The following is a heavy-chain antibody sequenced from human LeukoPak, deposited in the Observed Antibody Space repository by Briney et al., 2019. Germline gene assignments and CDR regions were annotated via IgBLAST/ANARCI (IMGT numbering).Heavy chain of an antibody. J-gene: IGHJ4*02. Sequence: NPSETLSLTCAVSGYSISSGYYWGWIRQPPGKGLEWIGSIYHSGSTYYNPSLKSRVTISVDTSKNQFSLKLSSVTAADTAAYYCAREAHYGDYGEVWGQGTLVTVSS. D-gene: IGHD4-17*01. CDR2: IYHSGST. V-gene: IGHV4-38-2*02. CDR1: GYSISSGYY. CDR3: AREAHYGDYGEV.